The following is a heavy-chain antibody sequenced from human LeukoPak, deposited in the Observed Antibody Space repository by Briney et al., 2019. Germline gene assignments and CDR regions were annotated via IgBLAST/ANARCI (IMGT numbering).Heavy chain of an antibody. Sequence: PGGSLRLSCAASGFTFSSYWMSWVRQAPGKGLEGVANIKQDGSEKYYVDSVKGRFTISRDNAKNSLYLQMNSLRAEDTAVYYCARDSQGDAPWYNWFDPWGQGTLVTVSS. CDR3: ARDSQGDAPWYNWFDP. CDR2: IKQDGSEK. CDR1: GFTFSSYW. J-gene: IGHJ5*02. D-gene: IGHD2-21*02. V-gene: IGHV3-7*01.